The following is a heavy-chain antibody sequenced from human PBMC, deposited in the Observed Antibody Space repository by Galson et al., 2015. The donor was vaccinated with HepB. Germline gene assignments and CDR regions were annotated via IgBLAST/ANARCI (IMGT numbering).Heavy chain of an antibody. J-gene: IGHJ4*02. D-gene: IGHD3-9*01. Sequence: SLRLSCAASGFTFSNYAMHWVRQAPGKGLERVAVFSYDGGTKYYADSVKGRFTISRDNSKSTLYLQMSSLRPEDTAVYYCARDGRQRYFDWLLSNYFDYWGRGTLVTVSS. CDR2: FSYDGGTK. V-gene: IGHV3-30*04. CDR3: ARDGRQRYFDWLLSNYFDY. CDR1: GFTFSNYA.